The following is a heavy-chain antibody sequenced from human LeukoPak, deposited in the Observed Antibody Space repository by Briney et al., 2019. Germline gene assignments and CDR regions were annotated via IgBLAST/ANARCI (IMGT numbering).Heavy chain of an antibody. CDR1: GDSVSSNSVT. Sequence: SQTLSLTCAISGDSVSSNSVTWNWIRQSPSRGLEWLGRTYYRSTWYNDYAVPVRGRITVNPDTSKNQFSLHLNSVTPEDTAVYYCARRLTQYDCFDPWGQGILVTVSS. D-gene: IGHD2-2*01. CDR2: TYYRSTWYN. V-gene: IGHV6-1*01. J-gene: IGHJ5*02. CDR3: ARRLTQYDCFDP.